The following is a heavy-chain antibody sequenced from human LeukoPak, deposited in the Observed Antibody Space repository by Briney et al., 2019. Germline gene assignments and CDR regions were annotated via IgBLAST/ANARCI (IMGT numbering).Heavy chain of an antibody. D-gene: IGHD6-19*01. Sequence: PSETLSLTCAVYGGSFRGYYWSWIRQPLGKGLEWMGEINHSGSTNYNPSLKSRVTISVDTSKNQFSLKLSSVTAADTAVYYCAKDISYSSGWYTPDYWGQGTLVTVSS. CDR3: AKDISYSSGWYTPDY. CDR2: INHSGST. J-gene: IGHJ4*02. V-gene: IGHV4-34*01. CDR1: GGSFRGYY.